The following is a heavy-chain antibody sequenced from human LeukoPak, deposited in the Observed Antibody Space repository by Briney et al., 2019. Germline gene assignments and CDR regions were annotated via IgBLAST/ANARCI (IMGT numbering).Heavy chain of an antibody. J-gene: IGHJ1*01. CDR3: AKGPYSDSSEWFQY. Sequence: GGSLRLSCAASGFSFSSYAMGWVRQAPGKGLEWVSSISGTGGRTYYADSVKGQFTISRDNSRNTLSLQMNSLRVEDTAVYFCAKGPYSDSSEWFQYWGQGTLVTVSS. D-gene: IGHD6-13*01. CDR1: GFSFSSYA. CDR2: ISGTGGRT. V-gene: IGHV3-23*01.